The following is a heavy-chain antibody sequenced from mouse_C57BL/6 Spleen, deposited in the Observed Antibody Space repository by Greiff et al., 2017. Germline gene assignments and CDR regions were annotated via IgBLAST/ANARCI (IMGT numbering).Heavy chain of an antibody. CDR2: ILPGSGST. CDR3: ARTDSRYFDV. CDR1: GYTFTGYW. V-gene: IGHV1-9*01. Sequence: VKLMESGAELMKPGASVKLSCKATGYTFTGYWIEWVKQRPGHGLEWIGEILPGSGSTNYNEKFKGKATFTADTSSNPAYMQLSSLTTEDSAIYYCARTDSRYFDVWGTGTTVTVSS. J-gene: IGHJ1*03.